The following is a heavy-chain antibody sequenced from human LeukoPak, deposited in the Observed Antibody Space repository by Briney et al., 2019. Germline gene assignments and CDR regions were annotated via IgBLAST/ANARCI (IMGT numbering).Heavy chain of an antibody. D-gene: IGHD3-10*01. J-gene: IGHJ4*02. CDR2: ISSSSYT. CDR3: VHYYQPLDFDD. V-gene: IGHV3-11*03. CDR1: GFTFSDYY. Sequence: GGSLRLSCAASGFTFSDYYMSWIRQAPGKGLEWVSYISSSSYTNYADSVKGRFTISRDNAKNSLYLQMNSLRAEDTAVYYCVHYYQPLDFDDWGQGSLVTVSS.